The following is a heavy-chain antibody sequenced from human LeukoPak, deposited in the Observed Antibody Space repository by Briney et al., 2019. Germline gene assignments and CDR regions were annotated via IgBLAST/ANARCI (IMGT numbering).Heavy chain of an antibody. D-gene: IGHD3-3*01. J-gene: IGHJ3*02. CDR1: GFSLSTSGMC. CDR3: ARIPPSRGTWTFDI. V-gene: IGHV2-70*11. CDR2: IDWDDDK. Sequence: SGPTLVNPTQTLTLTCTFSGFSLSTSGMCVSWIRQPPGKALEWLARIDWDDDKYYSTSLRTRLTISKDTSKNQVVLTMTNMDPVDTATYYCARIPPSRGTWTFDIWGQGTMVTVSS.